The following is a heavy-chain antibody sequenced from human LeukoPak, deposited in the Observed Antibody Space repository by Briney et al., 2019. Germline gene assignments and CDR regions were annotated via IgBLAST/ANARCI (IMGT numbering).Heavy chain of an antibody. V-gene: IGHV3-74*01. CDR3: ARDPGYESWSPFWGGMDV. CDR1: GFTFSSSW. CDR2: ITRDGSST. Sequence: GGSLRLSCAASGFTFSSSWMHWVRQAPGKGLVWVSRITRDGSSTTYADSVKGRFTTSRDDAKNTLYLQMDSLRDDDTAVYYCARDPGYESWSPFWGGMDVWGNGTTVIVSS. J-gene: IGHJ6*04. D-gene: IGHD3-16*01.